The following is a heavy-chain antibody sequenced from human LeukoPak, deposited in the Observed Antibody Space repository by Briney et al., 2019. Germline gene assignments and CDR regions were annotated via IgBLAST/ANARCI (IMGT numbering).Heavy chain of an antibody. CDR3: ARAPGYSSGWPGSYYFDY. CDR2: ISAYNGNT. V-gene: IGHV1-18*04. D-gene: IGHD6-19*01. Sequence: ASVKVSCKASGYTFTSYGISWVRQAPGQGLEWMGWISAYNGNTNYAQKLQGRVTMTTDTFTSTAYMELRSLRSDDTAVYYCARAPGYSSGWPGSYYFDYWGQGTLVTVSS. J-gene: IGHJ4*02. CDR1: GYTFTSYG.